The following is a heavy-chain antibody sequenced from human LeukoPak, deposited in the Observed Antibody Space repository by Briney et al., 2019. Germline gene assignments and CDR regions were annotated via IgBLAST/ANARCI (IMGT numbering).Heavy chain of an antibody. J-gene: IGHJ5*01. CDR2: ISSSSSTI. CDR1: GFTFSSYS. Sequence: GGSLGLSCAASGFTFSSYSMNWVRQAPGKGLEWVSYISSSSSTIYYADSVKGRFTISRDNAKNSLYLQMNSLRAEDTAVYYCARDTPNDSWGQGILVTVSS. CDR3: ARDTPNDS. V-gene: IGHV3-48*04.